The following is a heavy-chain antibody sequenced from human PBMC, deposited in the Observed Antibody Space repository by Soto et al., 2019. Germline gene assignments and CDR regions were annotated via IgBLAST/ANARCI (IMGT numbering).Heavy chain of an antibody. Sequence: QVQLVKSGAEVKNPGASVKVSCKASGYNFTRYGIGWARQAPEQGLEWMGWINTYNGNTNYAQNVQGRVTLTTDTSTSTAYMELRSLRSNDTAIYYCAMVDVYVTPSPQDVWGQGTTVIVSS. D-gene: IGHD3-16*01. CDR1: GYNFTRYG. CDR2: INTYNGNT. V-gene: IGHV1-18*01. J-gene: IGHJ6*02. CDR3: AMVDVYVTPSPQDV.